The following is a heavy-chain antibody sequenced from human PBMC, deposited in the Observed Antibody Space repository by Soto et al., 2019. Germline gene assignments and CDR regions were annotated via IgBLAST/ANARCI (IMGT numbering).Heavy chain of an antibody. D-gene: IGHD3-3*01. CDR2: ISAYNGNT. V-gene: IGHV1-18*04. Sequence: RASVKVSCKASGYTFTSYGISWVRQAPGQGLEWMGWISAYNGNTNYAQKLQGRVTMTTDTSTSTAYMELRSLRSDDTAVYYCAREPTYYDFWSGYLSDYYGMDVWGQGTTVTVSS. CDR1: GYTFTSYG. CDR3: AREPTYYDFWSGYLSDYYGMDV. J-gene: IGHJ6*02.